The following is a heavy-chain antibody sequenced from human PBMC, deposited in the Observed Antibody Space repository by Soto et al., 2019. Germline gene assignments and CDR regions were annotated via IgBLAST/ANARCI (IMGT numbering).Heavy chain of an antibody. J-gene: IGHJ6*02. D-gene: IGHD6-25*01. CDR2: VYDTDGT. CDR1: GLTVSGKKY. Sequence: PGGSLRLSCAAFGLTVSGKKYMAWVRQAPGKGLEWVSGVYDTDGTYYADSVKGRFISSRDNSKNTLYLQMNSLRAEDTAVYYCAKGGNAATGYYYYGMDVWGQGTTVTVSS. V-gene: IGHV3-66*02. CDR3: AKGGNAATGYYYYGMDV.